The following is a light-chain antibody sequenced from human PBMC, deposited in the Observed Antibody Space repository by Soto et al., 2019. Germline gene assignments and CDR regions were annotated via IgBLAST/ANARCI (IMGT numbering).Light chain of an antibody. CDR3: CSYASSGTYWV. J-gene: IGLJ3*02. V-gene: IGLV2-23*01. CDR2: EDS. Sequence: QSALTQPASVSGSPGQSITISCTGTSSDAGSYNFVSWYQQCPGKAPKVMIYEDSNRPSGVSNRFSGSKSGNTASLTISGLQAEDEADYYCCSYASSGTYWVFGGGTKLTVL. CDR1: SSDAGSYNF.